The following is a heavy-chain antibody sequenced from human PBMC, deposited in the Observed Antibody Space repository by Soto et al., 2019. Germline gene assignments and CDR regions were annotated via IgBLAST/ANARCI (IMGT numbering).Heavy chain of an antibody. J-gene: IGHJ6*02. V-gene: IGHV1-2*02. CDR1: GYTFTGYY. CDR3: ARDLRAVAGTGSGMDV. CDR2: INPNSGGT. Sequence: GASVKVSCKASGYTFTGYYMHWVRQAPGQGLEWMGWINPNSGGTNYAQKFQGRVTMTRDTSISTAYMELSRLRSDDTAVYYCARDLRAVAGTGSGMDVWGRGTTVTVSS. D-gene: IGHD6-19*01.